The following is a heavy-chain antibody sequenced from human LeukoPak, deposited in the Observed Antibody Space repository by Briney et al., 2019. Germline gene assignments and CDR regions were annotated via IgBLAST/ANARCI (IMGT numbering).Heavy chain of an antibody. V-gene: IGHV3-74*01. CDR2: INIDGNST. Sequence: PGGSLRLSCAASGFAFSSSWMHWVRHAPGKGLVWVSRINIDGNSTNYADSVKGRFTISRDNAKNTVSLQMNSLRAEDTAVYYCARNAQRHAGGWKDYFDYWGQGTLVTVSS. CDR1: GFAFSSSW. CDR3: ARNAQRHAGGWKDYFDY. D-gene: IGHD4-23*01. J-gene: IGHJ4*02.